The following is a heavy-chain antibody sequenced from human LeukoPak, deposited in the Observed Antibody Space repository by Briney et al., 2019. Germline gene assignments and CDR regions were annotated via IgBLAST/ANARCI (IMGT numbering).Heavy chain of an antibody. CDR3: ARGPYSSRHFYY. Sequence: IGEINHTASTNYNPSLNRRGTVSVDTSKNKFSLKLSSVTAADTAVYYCARGPYSSRHFYYWGQGTLVTVSS. CDR2: INHTAST. D-gene: IGHD6-13*01. V-gene: IGHV4-34*01. J-gene: IGHJ4*02.